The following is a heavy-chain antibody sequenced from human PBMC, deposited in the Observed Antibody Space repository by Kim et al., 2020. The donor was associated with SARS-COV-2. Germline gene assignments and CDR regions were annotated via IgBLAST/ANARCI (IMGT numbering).Heavy chain of an antibody. CDR1: GYSFTSYW. Sequence: GESLKISCKGSGYSFTSYWIGWVRQMPGKGLEWMGIIYPGDSDTRYSPSFQGQVTISADKSISTAYLQWSSLKASDTAMYYCARRGVIAAAGKSARLPFDYWGQGTLVTVSS. V-gene: IGHV5-51*01. D-gene: IGHD6-13*01. CDR3: ARRGVIAAAGKSARLPFDY. CDR2: IYPGDSDT. J-gene: IGHJ4*02.